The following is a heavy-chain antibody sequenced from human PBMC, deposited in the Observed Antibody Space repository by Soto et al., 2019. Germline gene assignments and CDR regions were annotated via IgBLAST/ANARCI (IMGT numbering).Heavy chain of an antibody. CDR1: GYSFTSYW. D-gene: IGHD2-15*01. CDR3: AIPSSSRNTALGAFDI. J-gene: IGHJ3*02. Sequence: GESLKISCKGSGYSFTSYWIGWVRQMPGKGLEWMGIIYPGDSDTRYSPSFQGQVTISADKSISTAYLQWSSLKASDTAMYYCAIPSSSRNTALGAFDIWGQGKMVTVSS. V-gene: IGHV5-51*01. CDR2: IYPGDSDT.